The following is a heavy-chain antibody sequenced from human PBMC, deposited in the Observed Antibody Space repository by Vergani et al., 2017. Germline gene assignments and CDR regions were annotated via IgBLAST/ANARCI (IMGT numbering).Heavy chain of an antibody. V-gene: IGHV2-5*02. Sequence: QITLKESGPTLVKPTQTLTLTCTFSGFSLSTSGVGVGWIRQPPGKALEWLALIYWDDDKRYSPSLKSRLTITKDTSKNQVVLTMTNMDPVDTATYYCARTIITMVRGPRFDPWGQGTLVTVSS. D-gene: IGHD3-10*01. CDR2: IYWDDDK. CDR3: ARTIITMVRGPRFDP. CDR1: GFSLSTSGVG. J-gene: IGHJ5*02.